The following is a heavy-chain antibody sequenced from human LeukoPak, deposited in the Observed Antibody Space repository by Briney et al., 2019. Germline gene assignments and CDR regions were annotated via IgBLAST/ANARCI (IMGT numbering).Heavy chain of an antibody. CDR1: GFTFSSYS. CDR3: ARDYYGDYYFDY. Sequence: PGGSLRLSCAASGFTFSSYSMNWVRQAPGKGLDWISYISSGSSTIYYADSVKGRFTISRDNAKNSLYLQMNSLRDEDTAVYYCARDYYGDYYFDYWGQGTLVTVSS. D-gene: IGHD3-22*01. CDR2: ISSGSSTI. V-gene: IGHV3-48*02. J-gene: IGHJ4*02.